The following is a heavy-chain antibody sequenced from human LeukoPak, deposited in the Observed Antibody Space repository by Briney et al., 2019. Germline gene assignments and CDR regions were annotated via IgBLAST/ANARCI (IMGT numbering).Heavy chain of an antibody. J-gene: IGHJ3*02. CDR3: ARATVDCSGGSCYDAFDI. V-gene: IGHV1-8*01. CDR1: GYTFTSYD. D-gene: IGHD2-15*01. Sequence: ASVKVSCKASGYTFTSYDINWVRQATGQGLEWMGWMNPNSGNTGYAQKFQGRVTMTRNTSISTAYMELSSLRSEDTAVYYCARATVDCSGGSCYDAFDIWGQGTMVTVPS. CDR2: MNPNSGNT.